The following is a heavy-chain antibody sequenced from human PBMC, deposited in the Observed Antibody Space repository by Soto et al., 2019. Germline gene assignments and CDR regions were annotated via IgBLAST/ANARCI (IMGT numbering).Heavy chain of an antibody. CDR3: AKGSTAMTYFDY. V-gene: IGHV3-30*18. CDR2: ISYDGSNK. D-gene: IGHD5-18*01. Sequence: GGFLRLSCAASGFTFSSYGMHWVRQAPGKGLEWVAVISYDGSNKYYADSVKGRFTISRDNSKNTLYLQMNSLRAEDTAVYYCAKGSTAMTYFDYWGQGTLVTVSS. J-gene: IGHJ4*02. CDR1: GFTFSSYG.